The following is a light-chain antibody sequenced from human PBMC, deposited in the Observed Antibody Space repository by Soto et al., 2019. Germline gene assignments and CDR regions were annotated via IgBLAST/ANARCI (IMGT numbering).Light chain of an antibody. CDR3: QQFSSYPLT. V-gene: IGKV3-11*01. CDR1: QSVGVY. Sequence: IVLTQSPATLSLSPGERATLSCRASQSVGVYLAWYQQRPGQGPRVLILRTSTRATGIPARFSGSGSGTDFTLTISRLEPEDFAVYYCQQFSSYPLTFGGGTKVDI. J-gene: IGKJ4*01. CDR2: RTS.